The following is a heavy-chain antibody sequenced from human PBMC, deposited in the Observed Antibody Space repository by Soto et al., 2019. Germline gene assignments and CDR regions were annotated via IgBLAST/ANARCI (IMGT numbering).Heavy chain of an antibody. CDR1: GDTFSNSP. CDR3: SRCYDSSKTHGFDI. J-gene: IGHJ3*02. V-gene: IGHV1-69*13. CDR2: INPIFTTA. Sequence: ASVKVSCKASGDTFSNSPISWVRQGPGQGLEWMGGINPIFTTANYAQKFQGRVTITADASTSTAFMELSSLTSEDTALSYCSRCYDSSKTHGFDIWGQGTMVTVSS. D-gene: IGHD3-22*01.